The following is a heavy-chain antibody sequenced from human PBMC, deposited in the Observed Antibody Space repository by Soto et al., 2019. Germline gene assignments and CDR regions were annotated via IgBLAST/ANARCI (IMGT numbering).Heavy chain of an antibody. CDR2: IWHDGNNK. CDR3: TTHAPEDMIRK. V-gene: IGHV3-33*01. D-gene: IGHD2-15*01. CDR1: GFTFSNYG. J-gene: IGHJ4*02. Sequence: PGGSLRLSCAASGFTFSNYGMHWVRQAPGKGLEWVAIIWHDGNNKYYANSVRGRFIISRDNSKNRLYLQMNSLRAEDTAVYYCTTHAPEDMIRKWGPGTLVTVSS.